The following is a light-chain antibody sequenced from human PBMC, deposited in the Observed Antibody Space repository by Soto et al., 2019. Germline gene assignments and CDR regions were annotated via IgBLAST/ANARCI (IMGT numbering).Light chain of an antibody. CDR3: QQSYSTPRT. CDR1: QSISSY. J-gene: IGKJ1*01. CDR2: AAS. Sequence: DIQMTQSPYSVSASVGDRVTITCRASQSISSYLNWYQQKPGKAPKLLIYAASSLQSGVPSRFSGSGSGTDFTLTISRLQPEDFATYYCQQSYSTPRTCGQGTKV. V-gene: IGKV1-39*01.